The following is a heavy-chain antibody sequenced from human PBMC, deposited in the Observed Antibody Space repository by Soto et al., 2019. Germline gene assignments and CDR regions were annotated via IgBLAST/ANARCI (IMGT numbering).Heavy chain of an antibody. CDR1: GFTFSSYW. CDR3: AKSLSAIPGDS. Sequence: GGSLRLSCAASGFTFSSYWMSWVRQGPGKGPEWVANIKQDESEKYYVDSVKGRITISRDNAKNTPNLQMTSLRAEDTAVYHCAKSLSAIPGDSWGQGTLVTVSS. D-gene: IGHD2-2*01. J-gene: IGHJ4*02. V-gene: IGHV3-7*05. CDR2: IKQDESEK.